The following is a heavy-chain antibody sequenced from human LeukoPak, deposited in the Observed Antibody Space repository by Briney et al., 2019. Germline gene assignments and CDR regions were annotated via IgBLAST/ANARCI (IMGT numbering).Heavy chain of an antibody. Sequence: GGSLRLSCAASGFTFNYYCMDWVRLAPGKGLEWVSLIGGSGNDIYYADSVKGRFTTSRDNAKNSVYLQMNSLRVEDTGVYYCARGGAGWSRDYWGQGTLVTVSS. CDR3: ARGGAGWSRDY. CDR1: GFTFNYYC. J-gene: IGHJ4*02. CDR2: IGGSGNDI. D-gene: IGHD6-19*01. V-gene: IGHV3-21*06.